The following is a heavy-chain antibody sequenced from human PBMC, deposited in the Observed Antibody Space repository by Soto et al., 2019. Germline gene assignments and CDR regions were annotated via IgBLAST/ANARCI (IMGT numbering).Heavy chain of an antibody. Sequence: PSETLSLTCTVSGGSISSYYWSWIRQPPGKGLEWIGYIYYSGSTNYNPSLKSRVTISVGTSKNQFSLKLSSVTAADTAVYYCARWTYGSGFMDAFDIWGQGTMVTVSS. D-gene: IGHD3-10*01. CDR2: IYYSGST. V-gene: IGHV4-59*08. CDR3: ARWTYGSGFMDAFDI. CDR1: GGSISSYY. J-gene: IGHJ3*02.